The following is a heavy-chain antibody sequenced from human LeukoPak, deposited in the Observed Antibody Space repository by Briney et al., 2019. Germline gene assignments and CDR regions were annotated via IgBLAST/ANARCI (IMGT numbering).Heavy chain of an antibody. Sequence: GGPLRRSCAASGFTFSDYWMHWGRQVPGKRMVWVSRIKGDGSEANYADSVKGRFTISRDNAKNTLFLQMNSLRVEDTAVYYCVRGQIGVSVIVHWGQGTLVTVSS. V-gene: IGHV3-74*01. CDR1: GFTFSDYW. D-gene: IGHD3-22*01. CDR3: VRGQIGVSVIVH. CDR2: IKGDGSEA. J-gene: IGHJ5*02.